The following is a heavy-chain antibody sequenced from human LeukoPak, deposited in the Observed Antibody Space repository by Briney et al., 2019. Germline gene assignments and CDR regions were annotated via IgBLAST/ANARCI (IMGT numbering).Heavy chain of an antibody. V-gene: IGHV3-43*01. J-gene: IGHJ6*02. CDR3: TKDMEWGMDV. CDR2: IGWDGTNI. CDR1: GFTFDRHT. D-gene: IGHD3-3*01. Sequence: GGSLRLSCAASGFTFDRHTMHWVRQPPGKGPEWVSLIGWDGTNIDYADSVRGRFTISRDNSKNFVYLQMHSLRTEDTALYYCTKDMEWGMDVWGQGTTVIVSS.